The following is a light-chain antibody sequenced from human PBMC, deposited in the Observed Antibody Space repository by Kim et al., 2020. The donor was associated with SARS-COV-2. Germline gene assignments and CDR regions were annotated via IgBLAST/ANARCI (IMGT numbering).Light chain of an antibody. V-gene: IGLV1-47*01. J-gene: IGLJ2*01. CDR1: DSNIGNNF. CDR2: KTS. Sequence: QSVLTQPPSVSGTPGQRVTISCSGSDSNIGNNFVFWYQQLPGAAPKLLISKTSQRPSGVPDRFSGSKSATSASLAISGLLSEDEADYFCAAWDDPLNAVLFGGGTKLTVL. CDR3: AAWDDPLNAVL.